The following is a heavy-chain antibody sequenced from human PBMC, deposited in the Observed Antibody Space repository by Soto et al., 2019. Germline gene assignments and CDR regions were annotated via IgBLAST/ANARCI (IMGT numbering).Heavy chain of an antibody. V-gene: IGHV4-30-2*01. D-gene: IGHD3-22*01. J-gene: IGHJ3*02. CDR3: ARAHYYDSSGYYGAFDI. CDR1: GGSISSGGYS. Sequence: QLQLQESGSGLVKPSQTLSLTCAVSGGSISSGGYSWSWIRQPPGKGLEWIGYIYHSGSTYYNPSLKSRVTISVDRSKNQFSLKLSSVTAADTAVYYCARAHYYDSSGYYGAFDIWGQGTMVTVSS. CDR2: IYHSGST.